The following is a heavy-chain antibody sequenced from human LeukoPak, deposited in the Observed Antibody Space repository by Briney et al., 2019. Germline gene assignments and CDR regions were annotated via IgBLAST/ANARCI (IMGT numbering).Heavy chain of an antibody. CDR3: AKDANFLRSSGYLIPIDF. CDR1: GFTFSRNA. V-gene: IGHV3-23*01. D-gene: IGHD3-22*01. Sequence: GGSLRLSCAASGFTFSRNAMNWVRQAPGKGLEWVAAISGNGLGTYYAGSVKGRFNISRDNSRNTLYLHMNSLRIEDTAFYYCAKDANFLRSSGYLIPIDFWGQGTLVTVSS. CDR2: ISGNGLGT. J-gene: IGHJ4*02.